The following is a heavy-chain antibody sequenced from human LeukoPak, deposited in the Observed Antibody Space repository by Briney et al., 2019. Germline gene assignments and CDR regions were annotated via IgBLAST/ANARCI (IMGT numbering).Heavy chain of an antibody. CDR2: IDQSGST. CDR1: AGSFTGYY. J-gene: IGHJ4*02. Sequence: PSETLSLTCAVYAGSFTGYYWTWIRQPPGKGLEWIGEIDQSGSTNYNPSLKSRVTISVDTSKNQFSLKLSSVTAADTAVYYCARALNYYDSRRPSYYFDYWGQGTLVTVSS. V-gene: IGHV4-34*01. D-gene: IGHD3-22*01. CDR3: ARALNYYDSRRPSYYFDY.